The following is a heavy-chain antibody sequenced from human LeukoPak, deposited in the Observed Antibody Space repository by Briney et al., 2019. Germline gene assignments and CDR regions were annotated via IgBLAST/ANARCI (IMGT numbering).Heavy chain of an antibody. J-gene: IGHJ5*02. CDR1: GGSINYYY. CDR3: ARYSGYGNWFDP. V-gene: IGHV4-59*01. Sequence: SETLSLTCTVSGGSINYYYWMWIRQPPGKGLEWIGYIYYSGSTNYNPSLKSRVTISVDTSKNQFSLKLSSVTAADTAVYYCARYSGYGNWFDPWGQGTLVTVSS. CDR2: IYYSGST. D-gene: IGHD5-12*01.